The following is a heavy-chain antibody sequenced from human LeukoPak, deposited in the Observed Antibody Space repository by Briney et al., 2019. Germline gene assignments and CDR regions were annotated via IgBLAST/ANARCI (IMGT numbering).Heavy chain of an antibody. D-gene: IGHD3-10*01. CDR3: ARERVGGYYGSGSYYGETTYYFDY. J-gene: IGHJ4*02. V-gene: IGHV4-34*01. Sequence: PSETLSLTCTVSGGSISSYYWSWIRQPPGKGLEWIGEINHSGSTNYNPSLKSRVTISVDTSKNQFSLKLSSVTAADTAVYYCARERVGGYYGSGSYYGETTYYFDYWGQGTLVTVSS. CDR2: INHSGST. CDR1: GGSISSYY.